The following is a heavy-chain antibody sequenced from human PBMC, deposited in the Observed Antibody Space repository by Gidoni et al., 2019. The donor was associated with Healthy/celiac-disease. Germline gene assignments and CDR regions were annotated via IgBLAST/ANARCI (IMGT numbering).Heavy chain of an antibody. CDR2: IRRKAYGGTT. Sequence: EVQLVESGGGLVQPGRSLRLSCTASGFTFGDYAMSWFRQAPGKGLEWVGFIRRKAYGGTTEYAWSVKGRFTISRDDSKSIAYLQMNSLKTEDTAVYYCTREPPAGPGIASDYWGQGTLVTVSS. J-gene: IGHJ4*02. V-gene: IGHV3-49*03. CDR3: TREPPAGPGIASDY. D-gene: IGHD6-13*01. CDR1: GFTFGDYA.